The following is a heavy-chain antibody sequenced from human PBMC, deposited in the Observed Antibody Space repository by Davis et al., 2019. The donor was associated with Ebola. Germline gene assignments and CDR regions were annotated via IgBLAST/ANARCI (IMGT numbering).Heavy chain of an antibody. Sequence: LSLTCAASGFPFSSYAMSWVRQAPGKGLEWVSSISGSGFYIYYADSVKGRFTISRDNAKNSLYLQMNSLRAEDTAVYYCAGGKDSSGWYGDDAFDFWGQGTLVTVSS. D-gene: IGHD6-19*01. V-gene: IGHV3-21*01. CDR3: AGGKDSSGWYGDDAFDF. CDR1: GFPFSSYA. J-gene: IGHJ3*01. CDR2: ISGSGFYI.